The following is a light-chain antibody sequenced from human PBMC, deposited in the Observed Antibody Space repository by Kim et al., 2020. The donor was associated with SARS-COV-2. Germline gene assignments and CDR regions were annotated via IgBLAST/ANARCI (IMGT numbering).Light chain of an antibody. CDR2: DVI. Sequence: GHSITMSCTGSSSDIGGSDYVSWYQPIPGKAPKLMIYDVIDRPSGVPNRFSGSKSGNTASLTISGLQAEDEADYYCSSYTTSDTVVFGGGTQLTVL. J-gene: IGLJ2*01. V-gene: IGLV2-14*03. CDR3: SSYTTSDTVV. CDR1: SSDIGGSDY.